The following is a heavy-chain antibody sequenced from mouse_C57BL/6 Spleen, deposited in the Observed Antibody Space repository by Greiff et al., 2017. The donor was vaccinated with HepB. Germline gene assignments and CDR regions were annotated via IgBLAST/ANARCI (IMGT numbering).Heavy chain of an antibody. Sequence: EVKVVESGGGLVQPGGSMKLSCVASGFTFSNYWMNWVRQSPEKGLEWVAQIRLKSDNYATHYAESVKGRFTISRDDSKSSVYLQMNNLRAEDTGIYYCTSTIVTTRDYFDYWGQGTTLTVSS. CDR1: GFTFSNYW. CDR2: IRLKSDNYAT. D-gene: IGHD2-5*01. CDR3: TSTIVTTRDYFDY. V-gene: IGHV6-3*01. J-gene: IGHJ2*01.